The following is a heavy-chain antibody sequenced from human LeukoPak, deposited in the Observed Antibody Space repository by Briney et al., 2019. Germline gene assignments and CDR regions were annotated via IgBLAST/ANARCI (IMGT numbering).Heavy chain of an antibody. Sequence: GGSLRLSCAASGFTFSSYEMNWVRQAPGKGLEWVSYISSSGSTIYYADSVKGRFTISRDNAKNSLYLQMNSLRAEDTAVYYCARPYHGRDGYNFGYWGQGTLVTVSS. CDR3: ARPYHGRDGYNFGY. CDR2: ISSSGSTI. CDR1: GFTFSSYE. D-gene: IGHD5-24*01. V-gene: IGHV3-48*03. J-gene: IGHJ4*02.